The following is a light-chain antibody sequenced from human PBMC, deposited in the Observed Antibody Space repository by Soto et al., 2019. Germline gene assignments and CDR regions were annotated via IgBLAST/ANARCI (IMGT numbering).Light chain of an antibody. Sequence: QSALTQPRSVSGSPGQSVTISCTGTSSDVGGYNYVSWYQQHPAKAPKLMISDVSKRPSGVPDRFSGSKSGNTASLTISGLQAEDEAVYYCYSYAGSYTWVFGEGTKLTVL. CDR3: YSYAGSYTWV. J-gene: IGLJ3*02. CDR1: SSDVGGYNY. CDR2: DVS. V-gene: IGLV2-11*01.